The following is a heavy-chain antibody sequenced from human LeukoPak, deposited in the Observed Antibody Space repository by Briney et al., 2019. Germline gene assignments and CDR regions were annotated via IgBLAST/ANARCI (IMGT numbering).Heavy chain of an antibody. Sequence: ASVKVSCKASGYTFTSYYMHWVRQAPGQGLEWMGWINPNSGGTNYAQKFQGRVTMTRDTSISTAYMELSRLRSDDTAVYYCASLYGGSGIRAFDIWGQGTMVTVSS. J-gene: IGHJ3*02. CDR3: ASLYGGSGIRAFDI. D-gene: IGHD3-10*01. V-gene: IGHV1-2*02. CDR2: INPNSGGT. CDR1: GYTFTSYY.